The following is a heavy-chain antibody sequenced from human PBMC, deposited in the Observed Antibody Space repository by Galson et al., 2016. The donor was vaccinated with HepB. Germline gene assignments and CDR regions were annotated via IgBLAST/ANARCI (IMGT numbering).Heavy chain of an antibody. D-gene: IGHD6-19*01. V-gene: IGHV4-39*01. Sequence: SETLSLTCTVSGGSISSSTYYWTWVRQPPGQGLEWIGSINHSGTTFYNEPLNIRVTMSVDTSKSQISLQLTSVTAADTAVYYCARVPLSSSWYSDYYYFAMDVWGQGTTVTVSS. CDR1: GGSISSSTYY. CDR3: ARVPLSSSWYSDYYYFAMDV. J-gene: IGHJ6*02. CDR2: INHSGTT.